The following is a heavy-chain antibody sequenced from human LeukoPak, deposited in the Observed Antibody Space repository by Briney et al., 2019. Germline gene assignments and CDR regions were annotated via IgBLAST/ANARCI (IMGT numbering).Heavy chain of an antibody. CDR1: GGSISSYY. Sequence: SETLSLTCTVSGGSISSYYWSWIRQPPGKGLEWIGYIYYSGSTNYNPSLKSRVTISVDTSKNQFSLKLSSVTAADTAVYYCATSSDYYDSSGYYPYYDYWGQGTLVTVSS. D-gene: IGHD3-22*01. V-gene: IGHV4-59*08. CDR2: IYYSGST. CDR3: ATSSDYYDSSGYYPYYDY. J-gene: IGHJ4*02.